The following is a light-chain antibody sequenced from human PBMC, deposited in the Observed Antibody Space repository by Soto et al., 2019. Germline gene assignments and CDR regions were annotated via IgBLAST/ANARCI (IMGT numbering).Light chain of an antibody. Sequence: PPTLSASVGDRVTITCRASQSISSWLAWYQQKPGKAPKLLIYAASTLQSGVPSRFSGSGSGTDFTLTISSLQPEDVATYYCQKCGVAPFTFGGGTKVDIK. J-gene: IGKJ4*01. CDR2: AAS. V-gene: IGKV1-27*01. CDR3: QKCGVAPFT. CDR1: QSISSW.